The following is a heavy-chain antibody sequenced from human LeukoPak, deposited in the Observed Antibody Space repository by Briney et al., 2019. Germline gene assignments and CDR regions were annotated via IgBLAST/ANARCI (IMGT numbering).Heavy chain of an antibody. CDR2: ISAYNGNT. CDR3: ARDKRFGEFRHDAFDI. D-gene: IGHD3-10*01. J-gene: IGHJ3*02. Sequence: GASVKVSCKAPGYTFTSYGISWVRQAPGQGLEWMGWISAYNGNTNYAQKLQGRVTMTTDTSTSTAYMELRSLRSDDTAVYYCARDKRFGEFRHDAFDIWGQGTMVTVSS. CDR1: GYTFTSYG. V-gene: IGHV1-18*01.